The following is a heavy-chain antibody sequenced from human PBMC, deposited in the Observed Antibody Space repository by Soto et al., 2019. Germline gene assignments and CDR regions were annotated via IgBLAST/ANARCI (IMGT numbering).Heavy chain of an antibody. CDR2: INPSGGST. D-gene: IGHD2-21*01. J-gene: IGHJ6*02. Sequence: VASVKVSCKASGYTFTSYYMHWVRQAPGQGLEWMGIINPSGGSTSYAQKFQGRVTMTRDTSTSTVYMDLTRLTSDDSAVYFCVRDVVVASGYHYHTMDLWGQGTTVTVSS. V-gene: IGHV1-46*01. CDR1: GYTFTSYY. CDR3: VRDVVVASGYHYHTMDL.